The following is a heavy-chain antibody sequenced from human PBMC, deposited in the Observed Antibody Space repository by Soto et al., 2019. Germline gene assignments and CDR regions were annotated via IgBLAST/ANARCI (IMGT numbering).Heavy chain of an antibody. CDR2: ISYDGSNK. CDR1: GFTFSSYA. Sequence: PGGSLRLSCAASGFTFSSYAMHWVRQAPGKGLEWVAVISYDGSNKYYADSVKGRFTISRDNSKNTLYLQMNSLRAEDTAVYYCARERWFGELPTPGLDIWGRGTTVTVSS. D-gene: IGHD3-10*01. V-gene: IGHV3-30-3*01. CDR3: ARERWFGELPTPGLDI. J-gene: IGHJ6*02.